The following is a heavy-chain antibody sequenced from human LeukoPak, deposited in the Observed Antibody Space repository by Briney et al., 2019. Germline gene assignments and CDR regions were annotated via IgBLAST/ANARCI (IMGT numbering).Heavy chain of an antibody. CDR2: INPSGGST. J-gene: IGHJ4*02. D-gene: IGHD1-14*01. CDR3: ARDISREFDY. CDR1: GYTFISYY. Sequence: ASVKVSCKASGYTFISYYVHWVRQAPGQGLEWMGVINPSGGSTNYAQKFQGRVTMTRDTSTNTVHMELSSLRSEDTAVYYCARDISREFDYWGQGTLVAVSP. V-gene: IGHV1-46*01.